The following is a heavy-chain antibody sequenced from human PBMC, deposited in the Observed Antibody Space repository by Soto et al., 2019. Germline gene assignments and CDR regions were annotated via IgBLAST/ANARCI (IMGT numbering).Heavy chain of an antibody. Sequence: GGSLRLSCDGSGFNFIDHDMSWVRQAPGKGLEWVSSITVGGAQKDYGQSVKGRFTISRDNSIDTLFLQMDSLQVEDTAIYYCTRMPGGGWQRFFDYWGQGTVVTVSS. CDR2: ITVGGAQK. V-gene: IGHV3-23*01. CDR3: TRMPGGGWQRFFDY. D-gene: IGHD5-12*01. J-gene: IGHJ4*02. CDR1: GFNFIDHD.